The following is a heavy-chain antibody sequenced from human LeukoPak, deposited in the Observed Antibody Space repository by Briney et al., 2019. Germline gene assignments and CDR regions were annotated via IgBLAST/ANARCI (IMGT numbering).Heavy chain of an antibody. J-gene: IGHJ4*02. CDR2: ISSSGSTI. CDR3: VRSPTSYSSSWYSSPYYFDY. Sequence: GGSLRLSCAASGFTFSDYYMSWIRQAPGKGLEWVSYISSSGSTIYYADSVQGRFTISRDNAKNSLYLQMNSLRAEDTAVYYCVRSPTSYSSSWYSSPYYFDYWGQGTLVTVSS. V-gene: IGHV3-11*01. CDR1: GFTFSDYY. D-gene: IGHD6-13*01.